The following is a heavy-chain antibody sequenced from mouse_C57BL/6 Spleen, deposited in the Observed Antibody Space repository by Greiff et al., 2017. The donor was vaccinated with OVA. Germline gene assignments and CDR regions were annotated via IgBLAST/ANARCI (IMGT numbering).Heavy chain of an antibody. CDR3: ARDYYGIFDY. CDR1: GFTFSDYY. J-gene: IGHJ2*01. CDR2: INYDGSST. V-gene: IGHV5-16*01. Sequence: EVKVVESEGGLVQPGSSMKLSCTASGFTFSDYYMAWVRQVPEKGLEWVANINYDGSSTYYLDSLKSRFIISRDNAKNILYLQMSSLKSEDTATYYCARDYYGIFDYWGQGTTLTVSS. D-gene: IGHD1-1*01.